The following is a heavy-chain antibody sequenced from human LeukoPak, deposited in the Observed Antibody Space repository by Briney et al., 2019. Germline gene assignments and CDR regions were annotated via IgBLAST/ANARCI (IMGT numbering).Heavy chain of an antibody. V-gene: IGHV4-4*07. CDR3: ARDKSSGFHNWFDP. J-gene: IGHJ5*02. D-gene: IGHD3-22*01. CDR1: GGFISTYY. Sequence: SETLSLTCTVSGGFISTYYWSWIRQPAGKGLEWIGRIYGSGNSDYNPSLKSRVTMSVDTSKNQFSLKLNSATAADTAVYYCARDKSSGFHNWFDPWSQGILVTVSS. CDR2: IYGSGNS.